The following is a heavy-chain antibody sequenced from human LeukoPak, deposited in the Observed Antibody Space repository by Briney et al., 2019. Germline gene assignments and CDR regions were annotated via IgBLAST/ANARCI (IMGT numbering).Heavy chain of an antibody. CDR2: IKHDGSEKQDGSEK. CDR1: GFTFSQYW. CDR3: ARSGSGVDCFYFYMDV. J-gene: IGHJ6*03. Sequence: GGSLRLSCAASGFTFSQYWMSWVRQAPGKGLEWVANIKHDGSEKQDGSEKNYVDSVKGRFTISRDNAKNSLYLQMNSLRAEDTAVYYCARSGSGVDCFYFYMDVWGKGATVTVSS. D-gene: IGHD2-15*01. V-gene: IGHV3-7*01.